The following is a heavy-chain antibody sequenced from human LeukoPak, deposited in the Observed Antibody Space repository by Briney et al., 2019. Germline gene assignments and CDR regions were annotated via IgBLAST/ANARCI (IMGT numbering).Heavy chain of an antibody. J-gene: IGHJ4*02. CDR3: TTYGSGRKFDY. CDR2: IESKTDGGTT. V-gene: IGHV3-15*04. CDR1: GFTFSDAW. D-gene: IGHD3-10*01. Sequence: GGSLRLSCAASGFTFSDAWMSWVRQTPGKGLEWVGRIESKTDGGTTDYGAPVKGRFTISRDDSTNALYLQMNSLKSEDTAVYYCTTYGSGRKFDYWGQGILVTVSS.